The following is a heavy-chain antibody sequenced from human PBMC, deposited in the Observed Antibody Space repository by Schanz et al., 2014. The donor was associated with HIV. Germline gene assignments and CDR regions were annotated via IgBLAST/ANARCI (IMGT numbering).Heavy chain of an antibody. CDR2: ISRTGGST. D-gene: IGHD4-4*01. Sequence: EVRLLESGGGLVRPGGSLRLSCAAFGFTFSSDAMSWVRQAPGKGLEWVSSISRTGGSTYYADSVKGRFTISRDNSKNTLYLQMNSLRAEDTAVYYCAKEAVTTFFDYWGQGTLVTVSS. CDR1: GFTFSSDA. CDR3: AKEAVTTFFDY. J-gene: IGHJ4*02. V-gene: IGHV3-23*01.